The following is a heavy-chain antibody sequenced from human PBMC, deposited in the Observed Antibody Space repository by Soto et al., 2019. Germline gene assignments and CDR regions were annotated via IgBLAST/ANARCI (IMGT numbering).Heavy chain of an antibody. Sequence: VASVKVSCKASGYTFPSYSMHWVRQAPGQRLEWMGWINAGNGNTKYSQKFQGRVTITRDTSASTAYMELSSLRSEDTAVYYCARGGSLYWYFDLWGRGTLVTVSS. CDR3: ARGGSLYWYFDL. CDR2: INAGNGNT. J-gene: IGHJ2*01. V-gene: IGHV1-3*01. CDR1: GYTFPSYS. D-gene: IGHD1-26*01.